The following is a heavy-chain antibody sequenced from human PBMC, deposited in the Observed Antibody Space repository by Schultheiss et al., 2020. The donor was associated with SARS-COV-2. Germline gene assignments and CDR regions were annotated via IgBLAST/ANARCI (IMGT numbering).Heavy chain of an antibody. CDR3: ARDRGVLMVYGNVWGGMDV. D-gene: IGHD2-8*01. V-gene: IGHV3-48*04. CDR1: GFNFSTFW. CDR2: IYSGGSTI. J-gene: IGHJ6*02. Sequence: GGSLRLSCAASGFNFSTFWMTWVRQAPGKGLEWVSVIYSGGSTIYYADSVKGRFTISRDNAKNSLYLQMNSLRAEDTAVYYCARDRGVLMVYGNVWGGMDVWGQGTTVTVSS.